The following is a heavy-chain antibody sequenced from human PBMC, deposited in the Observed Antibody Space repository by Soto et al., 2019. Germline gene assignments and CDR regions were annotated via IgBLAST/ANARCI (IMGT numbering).Heavy chain of an antibody. J-gene: IGHJ6*02. CDR3: AKGLLVRNYGSGSYYASHYGMDV. CDR2: ISGSGGST. D-gene: IGHD3-10*01. Sequence: GGSLRLCCAASGFTFSSYAMSWVRQAPGKGLEWVSAISGSGGSTYYADTVMGRFTISRDNSKNTLYLQMNSLRAEDTAVYYCAKGLLVRNYGSGSYYASHYGMDVWGQGTTVTVSS. CDR1: GFTFSSYA. V-gene: IGHV3-23*01.